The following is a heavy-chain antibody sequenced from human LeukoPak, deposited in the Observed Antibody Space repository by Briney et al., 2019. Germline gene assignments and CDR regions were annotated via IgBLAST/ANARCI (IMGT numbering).Heavy chain of an antibody. V-gene: IGHV1-18*01. Sequence: ASVKVSCKASGYTLTSYGISWVRQAPGQGLEWMGWISAYNGNTNYAQKLQGRVTMTTDTSTSTAYMELRSLRTDDTAVYYCARGPIVIVPAALVYFQHWGQGTLVTVSS. CDR2: ISAYNGNT. CDR3: ARGPIVIVPAALVYFQH. J-gene: IGHJ1*01. D-gene: IGHD2-2*01. CDR1: GYTLTSYG.